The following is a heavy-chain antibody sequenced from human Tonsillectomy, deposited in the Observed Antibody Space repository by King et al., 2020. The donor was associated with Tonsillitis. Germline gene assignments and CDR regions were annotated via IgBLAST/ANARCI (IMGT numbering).Heavy chain of an antibody. CDR3: ARRGDCGGDCYEGPSYDY. V-gene: IGHV4-34*01. Sequence: VQLQQWGAGLLKPSETLSLTCAVYGGSFSGYYCTWIRQPPGKGLKWIGEINHGGSTNYNPSLKSRVTISVDTSKNQFSLNLSSVTAADMAVYYCARRGDCGGDCYEGPSYDYWGQGTLVTVSS. J-gene: IGHJ4*02. D-gene: IGHD2-21*02. CDR1: GGSFSGYY. CDR2: INHGGST.